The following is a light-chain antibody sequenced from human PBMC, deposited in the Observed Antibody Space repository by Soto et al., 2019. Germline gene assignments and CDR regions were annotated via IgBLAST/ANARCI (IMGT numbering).Light chain of an antibody. CDR3: CSYAGSSFAI. V-gene: IGLV2-11*01. J-gene: IGLJ2*01. CDR2: DVD. Sequence: QSALTQPRSVSGSPGQSVTISCTGTSSDVGGYDFVSWYQQHPGKAPRLIIFDVDQRPSGVPDRFSGSKSVNTASLNIAGLRGEDEADYYCCSYAGSSFAIFGGGPKLTVL. CDR1: SSDVGGYDF.